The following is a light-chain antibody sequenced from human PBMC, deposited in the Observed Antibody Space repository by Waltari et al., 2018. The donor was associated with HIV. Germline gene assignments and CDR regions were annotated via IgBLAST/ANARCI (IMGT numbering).Light chain of an antibody. CDR2: DVN. Sequence: QSALTQPRSVSGSRGQSVTISCTGTSSAVGGYNYVSWYQQHPGKAPKLIIFDVNKRPSGVPGRFSGSKSDNTASLTISWLRAEDEADYYCCSYAGSYTSYVFGTGTMVTVL. V-gene: IGLV2-11*01. CDR3: CSYAGSYTSYV. CDR1: SSAVGGYNY. J-gene: IGLJ1*01.